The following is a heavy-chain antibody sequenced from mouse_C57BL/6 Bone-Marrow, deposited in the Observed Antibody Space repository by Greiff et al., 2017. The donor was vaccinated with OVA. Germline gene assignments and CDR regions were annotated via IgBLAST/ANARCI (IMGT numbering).Heavy chain of an antibody. V-gene: IGHV5-17*01. CDR1: GFTFSDYG. CDR3: ARPAY. J-gene: IGHJ3*01. CDR2: ISSGGSTI. Sequence: EVQLVESGGGLVKPGGSLKLSCAASGFTFSDYGMHWVRQAPEKGLEWVAYISSGGSTIYYADTVKGRFTISRDNAKNTLFLQMTSLRSEDTAMYYCARPAYWGQGTLVTVSA.